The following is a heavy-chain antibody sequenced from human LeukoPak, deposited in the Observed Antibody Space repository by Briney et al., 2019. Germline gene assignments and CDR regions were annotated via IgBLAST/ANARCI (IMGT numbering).Heavy chain of an antibody. CDR3: ARAREPLIYTYYFEY. CDR2: IYHSRST. J-gene: IGHJ4*02. CDR1: GYSISSGYY. D-gene: IGHD1-14*01. V-gene: IGHV4-38-2*02. Sequence: PSETLSLTCSVSGYSISSGYYWGWIRQPPGKGLEWIGRIYHSRSTYYDPSLKSRVTISVDTSRNQFSLKLSSVTAADTAVYYCARAREPLIYTYYFEYWGQGTLVTVSS.